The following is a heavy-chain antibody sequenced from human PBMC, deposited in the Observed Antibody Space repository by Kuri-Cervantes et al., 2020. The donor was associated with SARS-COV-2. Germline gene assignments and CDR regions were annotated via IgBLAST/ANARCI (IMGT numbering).Heavy chain of an antibody. D-gene: IGHD2-2*01. CDR3: ARDGWGSTSHNWFDP. CDR2: INQDGSEK. Sequence: GESLKISCAASGFTFSYYWMSWVRQAPGKGLEWVANINQDGSEKYYVGSVNGRFTISRDNAKNSLYLQMNSLRAEDTAVYYCARDGWGSTSHNWFDPWGQGTLVTAPQ. J-gene: IGHJ5*02. V-gene: IGHV3-7*04. CDR1: GFTFSYYW.